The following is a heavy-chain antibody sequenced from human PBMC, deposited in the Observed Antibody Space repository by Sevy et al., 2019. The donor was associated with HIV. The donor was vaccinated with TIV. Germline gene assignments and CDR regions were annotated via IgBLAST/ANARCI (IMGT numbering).Heavy chain of an antibody. CDR3: ATTKDYYDSSGCPFDY. CDR1: GYTLTGLS. CDR2: FDPEDGET. D-gene: IGHD3-22*01. V-gene: IGHV1-24*01. Sequence: ASVKVSCKVSGYTLTGLSMHWVRQAPGKGLEWMGSFDPEDGETIYAQNFQGRVTMNEDTSTDRAYMELSSLRSEYTAVYFCATTKDYYDSSGCPFDYWCQGTLVTASS. J-gene: IGHJ4*02.